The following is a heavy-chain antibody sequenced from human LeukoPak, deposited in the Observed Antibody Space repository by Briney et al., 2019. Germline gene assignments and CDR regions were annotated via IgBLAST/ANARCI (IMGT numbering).Heavy chain of an antibody. V-gene: IGHV4-34*01. J-gene: IGHJ4*02. D-gene: IGHD6-19*01. CDR1: GGSFSANY. Sequence: SETLSLTCAVSGGSFSANYWSWIRQPPGEGPECIGEINHTGRTNYNPSLKSRVTISVDMSKNQFSLKLSSVTAADTAVYYCARVGYISGWYPFDFWGLGTLVIVSS. CDR3: ARVGYISGWYPFDF. CDR2: INHTGRT.